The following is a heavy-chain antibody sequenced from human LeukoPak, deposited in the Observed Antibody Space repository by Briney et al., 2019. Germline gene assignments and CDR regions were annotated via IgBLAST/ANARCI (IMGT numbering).Heavy chain of an antibody. J-gene: IGHJ4*02. CDR1: GFTFINYG. CDR2: ISGSEDTS. Sequence: PGGSLRLSCAASGFTFINYGMNWVRQAPGKGLKWVAIISGSEDTSYQAGSVKGRFTISRDNSNNTLYLQMNSLRAEDTAVYYCAKGSTIGITRAFDFWGQGTLVTVSS. D-gene: IGHD7-27*01. CDR3: AKGSTIGITRAFDF. V-gene: IGHV3-23*01.